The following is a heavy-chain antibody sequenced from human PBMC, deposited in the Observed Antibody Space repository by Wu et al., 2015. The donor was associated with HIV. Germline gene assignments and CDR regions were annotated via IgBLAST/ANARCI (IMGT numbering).Heavy chain of an antibody. CDR2: ISPNSGGT. CDR1: GHTFIGYY. V-gene: IGHV1-2*02. CDR3: ARALRPVADALELDY. Sequence: QVQLVQSGAEVKKPGASVKVSCKASGHTFIGYYIHWVRQAPGQGLEWMGWISPNSGGTNYARKFQGRVAMTRDTSISTAFMELSRLRFDDTAIYYCARALRPVADALELDYWGQGTLVTVSS. D-gene: IGHD6-19*01. J-gene: IGHJ4*02.